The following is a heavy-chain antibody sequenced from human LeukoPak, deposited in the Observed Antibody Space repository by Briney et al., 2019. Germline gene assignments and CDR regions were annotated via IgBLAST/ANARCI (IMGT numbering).Heavy chain of an antibody. CDR3: ADSNYWYPVDY. Sequence: GGSVRLSCAASGFTFSAYAMRWVRQAPGKGLEWVSSITASGETTYYADSVKGRFTISRDNSKNTLYLQMNSLRAEDTAVYYCADSNYWYPVDYWGQGTLVTVSS. CDR1: GFTFSAYA. D-gene: IGHD4-11*01. CDR2: ITASGETT. V-gene: IGHV3-23*01. J-gene: IGHJ4*02.